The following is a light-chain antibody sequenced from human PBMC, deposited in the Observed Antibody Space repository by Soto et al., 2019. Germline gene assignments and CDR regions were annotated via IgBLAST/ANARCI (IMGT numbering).Light chain of an antibody. CDR2: GAS. CDR3: QKYGSSPTWT. V-gene: IGKV3-20*01. J-gene: IGKJ1*01. Sequence: EIVLTQSPGTLSLSPGERATLSCRASQSVSSSHLAWYQQKPGQAPRLLIYGASTRASGIPDRFSGSGSGTDFTLTISRLEPEDSAVYYCQKYGSSPTWTFGQGTKVDIK. CDR1: QSVSSSH.